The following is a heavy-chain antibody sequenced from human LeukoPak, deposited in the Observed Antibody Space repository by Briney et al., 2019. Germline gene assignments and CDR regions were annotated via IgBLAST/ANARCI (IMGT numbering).Heavy chain of an antibody. CDR1: GYTFTSYG. CDR2: ISAYNGNT. CDR3: ARVASLYYDILTGPGGFDP. V-gene: IGHV1-18*01. J-gene: IGHJ5*02. D-gene: IGHD3-9*01. Sequence: ASVKVSCKASGYTFTSYGISWVRQAPGQGLEWMGWISAYNGNTNYAQKLQGRVTMTTDTSTSTAYMELRSLRSDDTAVYYCARVASLYYDILTGPGGFDPWGQGTLVTVSS.